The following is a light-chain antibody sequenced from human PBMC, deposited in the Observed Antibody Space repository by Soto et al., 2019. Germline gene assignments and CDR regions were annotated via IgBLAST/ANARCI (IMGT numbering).Light chain of an antibody. CDR1: SSNIGARYD. CDR2: GDH. Sequence: QSVLTQPPSVSGAPGQRVTISCTGSSSNIGARYDVHWYHQLPGTAPKLLIYGDHNRPSGVPDRFSGSKSGTSASLAITGLQAEDEADYYCQSYDRSLSGSVVFGGGTKLTVL. V-gene: IGLV1-40*01. J-gene: IGLJ2*01. CDR3: QSYDRSLSGSVV.